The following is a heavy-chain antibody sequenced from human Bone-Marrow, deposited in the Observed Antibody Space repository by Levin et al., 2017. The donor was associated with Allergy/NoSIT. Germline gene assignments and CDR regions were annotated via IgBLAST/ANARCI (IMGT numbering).Heavy chain of an antibody. V-gene: IGHV4-59*01. CDR3: ARDRGGVNSNMDY. CDR2: IYYGGST. Sequence: KPSETLSLTCTVSGGSISSYYWSWIRLPPGKGLEWIGYIYYGGSTNYNPSLKSRVTISVDTSKNQFSLNLRSVTAADTAVYYCARDRGGVNSNMDYWGQGTLVTVSS. D-gene: IGHD2-8*02. CDR1: GGSISSYY. J-gene: IGHJ4*02.